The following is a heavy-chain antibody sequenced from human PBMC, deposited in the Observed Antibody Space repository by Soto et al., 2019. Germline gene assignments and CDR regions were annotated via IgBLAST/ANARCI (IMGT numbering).Heavy chain of an antibody. D-gene: IGHD3-10*01. CDR3: ARGRGITMVRGAMDV. Sequence: SETLSLTCAVYGGSFSGYYWSWIRQPPGKGLEWIGEINHSGSTNYNPSLKSRVTISVDTSKNQFSLKLSPVTAADTAVYYCARGRGITMVRGAMDVWGQGTTVTVSS. J-gene: IGHJ6*02. CDR1: GGSFSGYY. CDR2: INHSGST. V-gene: IGHV4-34*01.